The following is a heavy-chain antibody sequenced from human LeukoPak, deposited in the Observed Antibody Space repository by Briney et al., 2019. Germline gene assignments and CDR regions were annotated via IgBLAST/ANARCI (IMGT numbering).Heavy chain of an antibody. J-gene: IGHJ4*02. Sequence: PGGSLRLSCAASGFIFSNHAMTWVRQAPGRGLEWVSVISGSDGSTYYADSVQGRFTISRDNSKNTLYLQMISLRVEDTAVYYCATSYYDFWTPYSARWGQGTLVTVSS. D-gene: IGHD3/OR15-3a*01. CDR3: ATSYYDFWTPYSAR. V-gene: IGHV3-23*01. CDR2: ISGSDGST. CDR1: GFIFSNHA.